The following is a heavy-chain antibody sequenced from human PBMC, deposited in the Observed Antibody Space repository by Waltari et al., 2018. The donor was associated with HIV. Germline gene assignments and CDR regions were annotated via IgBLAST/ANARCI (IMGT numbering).Heavy chain of an antibody. CDR3: ARGDHIQGLDY. V-gene: IGHV3-21*01. CDR1: GFTFSSHS. Sequence: EVQLVESGGGLVKPGGSLRLSCAASGFTFSSHSMNWVRQAPGKGLEWVSSISSSGGYTYYADSVKGRFTISRDNAKNSLYLQMNSLRAEDTAVYYCARGDHIQGLDYWGQGTLVTVSS. J-gene: IGHJ4*02. CDR2: ISSSGGYT.